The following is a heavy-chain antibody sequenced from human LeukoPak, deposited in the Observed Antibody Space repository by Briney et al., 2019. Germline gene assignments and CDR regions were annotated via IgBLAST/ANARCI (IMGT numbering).Heavy chain of an antibody. CDR3: ARDGGNSWDY. CDR1: GFTFSIYA. Sequence: GGSLRLSCAASGFTFSIYAMSWVRQAPGKGLEWVSAISGSGDNTYYADSVKGRFTISRDNSKNTVSLLMNSLRVEDTAVYYCARDGGNSWDYWGQGTLVTVSS. J-gene: IGHJ4*02. D-gene: IGHD6-13*01. V-gene: IGHV3-23*01. CDR2: ISGSGDNT.